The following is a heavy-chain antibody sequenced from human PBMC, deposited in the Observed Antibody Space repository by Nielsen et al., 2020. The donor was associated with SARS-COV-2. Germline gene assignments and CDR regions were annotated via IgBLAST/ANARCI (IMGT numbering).Heavy chain of an antibody. CDR2: IYYSGST. CDR3: ARVKYEWLVHDY. D-gene: IGHD6-19*01. J-gene: IGHJ4*02. CDR1: GGSISSGGYY. Sequence: SETLSLTCTVSGGSISSGGYYWSWIRQHPGKGLEWIGYIYYSGSTYYNPSLKSRVTISVDTSKNQFSLKLSSVTAADTAVYYCARVKYEWLVHDYWGQGTLVTVSS. V-gene: IGHV4-31*03.